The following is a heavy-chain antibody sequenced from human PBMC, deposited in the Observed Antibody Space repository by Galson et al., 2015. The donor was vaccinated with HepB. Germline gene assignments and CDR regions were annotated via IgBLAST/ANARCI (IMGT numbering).Heavy chain of an antibody. V-gene: IGHV1-69*02. D-gene: IGHD6-19*01. J-gene: IGHJ4*02. Sequence: SVKVSCKASGGTFSSYTISWVRQAPGQGLEWMGRIIPILGIANYAQKFQGRVTITADKSTSTAYMELSSLRSEDTAVYYCARAPSGSGWYIAITPFDYWGQGTLVTVSS. CDR1: GGTFSSYT. CDR2: IIPILGIA. CDR3: ARAPSGSGWYIAITPFDY.